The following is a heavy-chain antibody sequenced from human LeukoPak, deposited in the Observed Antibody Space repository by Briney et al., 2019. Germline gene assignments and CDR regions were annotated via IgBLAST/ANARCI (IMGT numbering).Heavy chain of an antibody. V-gene: IGHV3-23*01. Sequence: GSLRLSCAASGFTFSSYAMSWVRQAPGKGLEWVSAISGSGGSTYYADSVKGRFTISRDNSKNTLYLQMNSLRAEDTAVYYCAKDGVAAAGTRGDFDYWGQGTLVTVSS. J-gene: IGHJ4*02. CDR3: AKDGVAAAGTRGDFDY. D-gene: IGHD6-13*01. CDR1: GFTFSSYA. CDR2: ISGSGGST.